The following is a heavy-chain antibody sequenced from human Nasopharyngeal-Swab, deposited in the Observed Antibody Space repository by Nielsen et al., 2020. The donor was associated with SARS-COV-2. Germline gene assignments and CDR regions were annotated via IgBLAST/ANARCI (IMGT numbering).Heavy chain of an antibody. J-gene: IGHJ6*02. Sequence: GESLKISCAASGFTFSSYSMNWVRQAPGKGLEWVSSISSSSSYIYYADSVKGRFTISSDNAKNSLYLQMNSLRAEDTAVYYCASSPAAAGTVYYYYGMDVWGQGTTVTVSS. CDR3: ASSPAAAGTVYYYYGMDV. CDR1: GFTFSSYS. D-gene: IGHD6-13*01. CDR2: ISSSSSYI. V-gene: IGHV3-21*01.